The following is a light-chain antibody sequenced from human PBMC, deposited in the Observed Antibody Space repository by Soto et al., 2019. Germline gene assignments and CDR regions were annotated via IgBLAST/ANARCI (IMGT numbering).Light chain of an antibody. CDR2: DAS. V-gene: IGKV3D-20*02. J-gene: IGKJ5*01. CDR3: QQRSSWPIT. Sequence: EIVLTQSPGTLSLSPGERATLSCRASQSVGSNYLAWYQQKPGQAPRLLTYDASNRATGIPARFSGSGSGPDFTLTISSLEPEDFAVYYCQQRSSWPITFGQGTRLEIK. CDR1: QSVGSNY.